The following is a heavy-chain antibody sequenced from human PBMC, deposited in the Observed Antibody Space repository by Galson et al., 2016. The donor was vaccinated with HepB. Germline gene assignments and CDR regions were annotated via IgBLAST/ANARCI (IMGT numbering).Heavy chain of an antibody. CDR2: IVPLFATT. V-gene: IGHV1-69*13. Sequence: SVKVSCKASGGSLSDYAFSWVRQAPGQGLEWMGGIVPLFATTHYAHEFQGRVTITADEFTSTVYMELSSLRSDDTAVYYCASGDYSQGGGLLEYWGQGTLVTVSS. CDR1: GGSLSDYA. CDR3: ASGDYSQGGGLLEY. D-gene: IGHD3-3*01. J-gene: IGHJ4*02.